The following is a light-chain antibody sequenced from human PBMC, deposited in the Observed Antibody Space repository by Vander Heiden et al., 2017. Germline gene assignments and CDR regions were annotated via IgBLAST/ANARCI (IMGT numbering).Light chain of an antibody. Sequence: DIQMTQSPSSLSASVGDRVTIKCRASQRISTNLNWYQQKAGKAPKLLISAASARQSGVPSRFSGSSSGTEFTLTISDLQPDDGAVYYCQQSYTRPRTFGPGTKVEIK. CDR1: QRISTN. CDR2: AAS. J-gene: IGKJ3*01. V-gene: IGKV1-39*01. CDR3: QQSYTRPRT.